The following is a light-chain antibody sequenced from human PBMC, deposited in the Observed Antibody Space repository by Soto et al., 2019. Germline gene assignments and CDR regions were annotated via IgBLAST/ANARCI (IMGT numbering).Light chain of an antibody. V-gene: IGKV1-33*01. CDR1: QDISNY. CDR2: DAS. Sequence: DIQMTQSPSSLSASVGDRVTITCQASQDISNYLNCYQQKPGKAPKPLIYDASNLEAGVPSRFSGSGSGTDFTFTISSLQPEDIASCYCQQFDNLPRLTFGGGTKVEIK. CDR3: QQFDNLPRLT. J-gene: IGKJ4*01.